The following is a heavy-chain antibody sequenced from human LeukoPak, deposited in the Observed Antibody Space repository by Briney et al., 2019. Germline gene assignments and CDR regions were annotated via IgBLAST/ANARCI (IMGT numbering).Heavy chain of an antibody. D-gene: IGHD1-26*01. Sequence: KPSETLSLTCTVSGGSISSSSYYWGWIRQPPGKGLEWIGSIYYSGSTYYNPSLKSRVTISVDTSKNQFSLKLTSVTAADTAVYYCARGIVGFLRYMDVWGKGTTVTVSS. J-gene: IGHJ6*03. CDR3: ARGIVGFLRYMDV. CDR2: IYYSGST. V-gene: IGHV4-39*07. CDR1: GGSISSSSYY.